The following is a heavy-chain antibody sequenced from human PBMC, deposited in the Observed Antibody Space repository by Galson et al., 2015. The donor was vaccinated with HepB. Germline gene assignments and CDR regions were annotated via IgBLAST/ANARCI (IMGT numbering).Heavy chain of an antibody. CDR3: ARDPPNDILTGYYLDY. D-gene: IGHD3-9*01. CDR2: ISSSSSTI. V-gene: IGHV3-48*02. J-gene: IGHJ4*02. Sequence: SLRLSCAASGFTFSSYSMNWVRQAPGMGLEWVSYISSSSSTIYYADSVKGRFTISRDNAKNSLYLQMNSLRDKDTAVYYCARDPPNDILTGYYLDYWGQGTLVTASS. CDR1: GFTFSSYS.